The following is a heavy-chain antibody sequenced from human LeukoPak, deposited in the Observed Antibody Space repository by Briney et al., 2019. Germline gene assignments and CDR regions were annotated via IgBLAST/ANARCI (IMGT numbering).Heavy chain of an antibody. CDR3: ARGRKDYDFWSGYYNAYYMDV. Sequence: ASVKVSCKASGGTFSSYAISWVRQAPGQGLEWMGGIIPIFGTANYAQKFQGRVTITADKSTSTAYMELSSLRSEDTAVYYCARGRKDYDFWSGYYNAYYMDVWGKGTTVTVSS. J-gene: IGHJ6*03. CDR1: GGTFSSYA. CDR2: IIPIFGTA. V-gene: IGHV1-69*06. D-gene: IGHD3-3*01.